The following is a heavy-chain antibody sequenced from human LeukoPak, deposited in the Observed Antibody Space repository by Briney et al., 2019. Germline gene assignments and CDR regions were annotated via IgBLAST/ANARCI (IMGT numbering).Heavy chain of an antibody. Sequence: ASVKVSCKASGYTFTGYYMHWVRQAPGQGLEWMGWINPNSGGTNYAQKLQGRVTMTTDTSTSTAYMELRSLRSDDTAVYYCARGGMTTVTTKQNWFDPWGQGTLVTVST. V-gene: IGHV1-2*02. CDR1: GYTFTGYY. CDR2: INPNSGGT. CDR3: ARGGMTTVTTKQNWFDP. D-gene: IGHD4-11*01. J-gene: IGHJ5*02.